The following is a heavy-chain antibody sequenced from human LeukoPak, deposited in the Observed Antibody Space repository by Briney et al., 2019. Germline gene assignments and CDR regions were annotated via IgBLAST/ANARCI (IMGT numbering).Heavy chain of an antibody. CDR3: ANKLEDYYDSSGYYLDY. V-gene: IGHV3-23*01. Sequence: GGSLRLSCTASGFTFRSYAMSWVRQAPGKGLEWVSAISGSGGSTYYADSVKGRFTISRDNSKNTLYLQMNSLRAEDTAVYYCANKLEDYYDSSGYYLDYWGQGTLVTVSS. CDR1: GFTFRSYA. CDR2: ISGSGGST. D-gene: IGHD3-22*01. J-gene: IGHJ4*02.